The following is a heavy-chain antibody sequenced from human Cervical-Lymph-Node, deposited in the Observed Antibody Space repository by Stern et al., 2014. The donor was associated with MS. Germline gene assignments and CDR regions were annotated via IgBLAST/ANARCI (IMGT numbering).Heavy chain of an antibody. V-gene: IGHV1-69*01. J-gene: IGHJ6*02. D-gene: IGHD1-26*01. Sequence: VHLVESGAEVKKPGSSVKGSCKASGGTFSSYAISWVRQAPGQGLEWMGGIIPIFGTANYAQEFQGRVTITADESTSTAYMELSSLRSEDTAVYYCARGELKEGLVRGMDVWGQGTTVTVSS. CDR3: ARGELKEGLVRGMDV. CDR1: GGTFSSYA. CDR2: IIPIFGTA.